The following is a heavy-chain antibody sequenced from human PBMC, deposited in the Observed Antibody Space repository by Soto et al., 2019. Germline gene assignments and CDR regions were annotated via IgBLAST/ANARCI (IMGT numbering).Heavy chain of an antibody. D-gene: IGHD6-13*01. CDR1: GFTFSSYA. V-gene: IGHV3-30-3*01. CDR3: ARSIAAAGS. J-gene: IGHJ5*02. CDR2: ISYDGSNK. Sequence: GGSLRLSCAASGFTFSSYAMHWVRQAPGKGLEWGAVISYDGSNKYYADSVKGRFTISRDNSKNTLYLQMNSLRAEDTAVYYFARSIAAAGSWGQGTLVTVSS.